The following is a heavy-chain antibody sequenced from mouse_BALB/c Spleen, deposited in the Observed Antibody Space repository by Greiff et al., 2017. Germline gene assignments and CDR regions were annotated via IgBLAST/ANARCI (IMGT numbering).Heavy chain of an antibody. V-gene: IGHV1S137*01. CDR1: GYTFTDYA. Sequence: QVQLQQSGAELVRPGVSVKISCKGSGYTFTDYAMHWVKQSHAKSLEWIGVISTYYGDASYNQKFKGKATMTVDKSSSTAYMELARLTSEDSAIYYCARKAGTGFDYWGQGTTLTVSS. J-gene: IGHJ2*01. CDR2: ISTYYGDA. CDR3: ARKAGTGFDY. D-gene: IGHD4-1*01.